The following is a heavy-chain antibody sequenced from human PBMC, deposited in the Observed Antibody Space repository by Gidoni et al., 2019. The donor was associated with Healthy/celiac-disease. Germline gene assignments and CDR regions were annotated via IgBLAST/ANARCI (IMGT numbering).Heavy chain of an antibody. D-gene: IGHD6-19*01. V-gene: IGHV4-59*01. J-gene: IGHJ6*02. Sequence: QVQLQESGPGLVKPSETLSLTCTVSGGSISSYYWSWIRQPPGKGLEWIGYIYYSGSTNYNPSLKSRVTISVDTSKNQFSLKLSSVTAADTAVYYCASGYRSGWYGYYYYGMDVWGQGTTVTVSS. CDR3: ASGYRSGWYGYYYYGMDV. CDR2: IYYSGST. CDR1: GGSISSYY.